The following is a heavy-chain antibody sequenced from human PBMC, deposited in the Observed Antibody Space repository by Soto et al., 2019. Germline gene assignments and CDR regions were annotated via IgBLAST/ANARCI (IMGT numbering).Heavy chain of an antibody. CDR1: GFTFSSYS. CDR3: ARSLIQLWLIFDY. V-gene: IGHV3-48*02. D-gene: IGHD5-18*01. CDR2: ISSSSSTI. J-gene: IGHJ4*02. Sequence: GGSLRLSCAASGFTFSSYSMNWVRQAPGKGLEWVSYISSSSSTIYYADSVKGRFTISRDNAKNSLYLQMNSLRDEDTAVYYGARSLIQLWLIFDYWGQGTLVTVSS.